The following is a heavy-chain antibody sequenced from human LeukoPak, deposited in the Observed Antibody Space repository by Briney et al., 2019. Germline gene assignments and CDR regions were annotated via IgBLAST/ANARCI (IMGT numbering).Heavy chain of an antibody. Sequence: TSSETLSLTCAGYGGSFSGYYWSWIRQPPGKGLDWIGEINHSGSTNYNPSLKRRVTISVDKSKNHFSLKLSSVTAADTAVYYCAKRGSGYPSDHWGQGTMVTVSS. D-gene: IGHD5-12*01. CDR2: INHSGST. CDR1: GGSFSGYY. CDR3: AKRGSGYPSDH. V-gene: IGHV4-34*01. J-gene: IGHJ4*02.